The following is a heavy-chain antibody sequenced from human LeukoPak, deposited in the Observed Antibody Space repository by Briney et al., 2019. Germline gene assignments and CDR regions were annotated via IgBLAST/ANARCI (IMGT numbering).Heavy chain of an antibody. V-gene: IGHV3-30-3*01. Sequence: GGSLRLSCAASGFTFSSYAMHWVRQAPGKGLEWVAVISYDGSNKYYADSVKGRFTISRDNSKNTLYLQMNSLRAEDTAVYYCARDPETVGGYWGQGTLVTVSS. J-gene: IGHJ4*02. CDR2: ISYDGSNK. D-gene: IGHD6-19*01. CDR1: GFTFSSYA. CDR3: ARDPETVGGY.